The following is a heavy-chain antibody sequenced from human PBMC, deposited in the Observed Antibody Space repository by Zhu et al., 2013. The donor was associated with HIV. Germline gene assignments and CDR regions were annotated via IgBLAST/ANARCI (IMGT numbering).Heavy chain of an antibody. J-gene: IGHJ6*02. Sequence: QVQLVQSGAEVKKPGSSVKVSCKASGGTFSSYAISWVRQAPGQGLEWMGGIIPIFGTANYAQKFQGRVTITADESTSTAYMELSSLRSEDTAVYYCARGRLEGYCSSTSCPNIRYYYGMDVWGQGTTVTVSS. CDR1: GGTFSSYA. CDR3: ARGRLEGYCSSTSCPNIRYYYGMDV. CDR2: IIPIFGTA. D-gene: IGHD2-2*01. V-gene: IGHV1-69*01.